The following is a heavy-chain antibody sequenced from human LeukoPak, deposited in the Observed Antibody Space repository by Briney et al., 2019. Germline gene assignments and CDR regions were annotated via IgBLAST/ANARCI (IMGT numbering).Heavy chain of an antibody. CDR2: IYYSGST. CDR1: GGSISSYY. D-gene: IGHD6-19*01. V-gene: IGHV4-59*01. J-gene: IGHJ3*02. CDR3: ARVLSSGWYGAFDI. Sequence: SETLSLTCTVSGGSISSYYWSWIRQPPGKGLEWIGYIYYSGSTNYNPSLKSRVTISVDTSKNQFSLKLSSVTAEDTAVYYCARVLSSGWYGAFDIWGQGTMVTVSS.